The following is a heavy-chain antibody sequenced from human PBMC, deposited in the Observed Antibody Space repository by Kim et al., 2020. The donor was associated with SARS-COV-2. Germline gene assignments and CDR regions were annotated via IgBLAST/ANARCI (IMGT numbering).Heavy chain of an antibody. CDR1: GFTFNNYW. D-gene: IGHD3-10*01. CDR3: ARDVIGFGELPYYYYGMDV. J-gene: IGHJ6*02. Sequence: GGSLRHSCEASGFTFNNYWMSWVRQAPGKGLEWVANINQGGNEKYYVGSVRGRFTVSRDNAESSLYLQMNNLRVEDTAIYYCARDVIGFGELPYYYYGMDVWGQGTTVTVSS. V-gene: IGHV3-7*03. CDR2: INQGGNEK.